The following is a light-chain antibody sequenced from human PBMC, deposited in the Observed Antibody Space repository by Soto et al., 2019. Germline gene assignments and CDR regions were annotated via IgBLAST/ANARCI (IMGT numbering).Light chain of an antibody. CDR3: QSYDSSLSGYV. CDR2: GNT. J-gene: IGLJ1*01. CDR1: SSNIGTYYD. Sequence: QPVLTQPPSVSGAPGQRVTISCTGSSSNIGTYYDVHWYQQLPGTAPKLLIYGNTNRPSGVPDRFSGSKSGTSASLAITGLQAEDEADYYCQSYDSSLSGYVFGSGTKVTVL. V-gene: IGLV1-40*01.